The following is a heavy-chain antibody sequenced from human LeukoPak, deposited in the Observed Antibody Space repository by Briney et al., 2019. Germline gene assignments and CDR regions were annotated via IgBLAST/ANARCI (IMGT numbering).Heavy chain of an antibody. CDR1: GFTFSSYA. Sequence: QPGGSLRLSCAASGFTFSSYAMHWVRQAPGKGLEWVAVIPYDGSNKYYADSVKGRFTISRDNSKNTLYLQMNSLRAEDAAVYYCASPSGSSGWYRYYFDYWGQGALVTVSS. CDR3: ASPSGSSGWYRYYFDY. CDR2: IPYDGSNK. D-gene: IGHD6-19*01. V-gene: IGHV3-30*04. J-gene: IGHJ4*02.